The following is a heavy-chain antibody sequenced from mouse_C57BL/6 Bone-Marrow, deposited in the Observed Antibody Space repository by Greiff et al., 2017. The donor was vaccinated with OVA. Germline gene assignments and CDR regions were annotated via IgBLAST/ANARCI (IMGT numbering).Heavy chain of an antibody. Sequence: QVQLKESGAELARPGASVKMSCKASGYTFTSYTMHWVKQRPGQGLEWIGYINPSSGYTKYNQKFKDKATLTADKSSSTAYMQLSSLTSEDSAVYYCARGTKKDCWGQGTTLTVSS. D-gene: IGHD1-3*01. CDR1: GYTFTSYT. CDR3: ARGTKKDC. V-gene: IGHV1-4*01. J-gene: IGHJ2*01. CDR2: INPSSGYT.